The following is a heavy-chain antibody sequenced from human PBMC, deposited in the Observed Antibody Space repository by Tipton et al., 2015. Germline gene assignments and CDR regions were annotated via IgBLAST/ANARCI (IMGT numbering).Heavy chain of an antibody. CDR2: IYHSGSS. J-gene: IGHJ6*02. V-gene: IGHV4-30-4*01. Sequence: LRLSCNVSGGSISSGDYYWNWIRQSPGKGLEWIGYIYHSGSSYYKPSLKSRVTISVDTSKNQFSLKVNSMTAADTAVYYCARDCRGGGGCHYYYGMDVWGQGTTVTVSS. D-gene: IGHD2-21*01. CDR1: GGSISSGDYY. CDR3: ARDCRGGGGCHYYYGMDV.